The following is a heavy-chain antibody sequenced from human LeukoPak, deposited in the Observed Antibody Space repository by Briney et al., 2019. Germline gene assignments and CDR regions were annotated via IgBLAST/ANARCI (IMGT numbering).Heavy chain of an antibody. CDR2: ISSSSSTI. Sequence: GGSLRLSCAASGFTFSSYSMNWVRQAPGKRLEWVSYISSSSSTIYYADSVKGRFTISRDNAKNSLYLQMNSLRAEDTAVYYCARDSYSRSWPPPNWFDHWGQGTLVTVSS. CDR1: GFTFSSYS. D-gene: IGHD6-13*01. V-gene: IGHV3-48*04. CDR3: ARDSYSRSWPPPNWFDH. J-gene: IGHJ5*02.